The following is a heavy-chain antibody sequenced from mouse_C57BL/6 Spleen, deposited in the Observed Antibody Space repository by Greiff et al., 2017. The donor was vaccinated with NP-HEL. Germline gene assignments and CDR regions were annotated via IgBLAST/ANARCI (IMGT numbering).Heavy chain of an antibody. CDR3: ARGRVRYPRDY. V-gene: IGHV1-19*01. J-gene: IGHJ4*01. CDR1: GYTFTDYY. CDR2: INPYNGGT. Sequence: EVQVVESGPVLVKPGASVKMSCTASGYTFTDYYMNWVKQSHGKSLEWIGVINPYNGGTSYNQKFKGKATLTVDKSSSTAYMELNSLTSEDSAVYYCARGRVRYPRDYWGQGTTVTVSS. D-gene: IGHD2-14*01.